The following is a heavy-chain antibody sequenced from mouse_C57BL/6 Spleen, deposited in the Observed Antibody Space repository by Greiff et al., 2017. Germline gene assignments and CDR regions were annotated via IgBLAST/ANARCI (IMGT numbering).Heavy chain of an antibody. D-gene: IGHD2-3*01. Sequence: VQLQQSGAELVRPGASVKLSCTASGFNIKDDYMHWVKQRPEQGLEWIGWIDPENGDTEYASKFQGKATITADTSSNTAYLQLSSLTSEDTAVYYCTTLYDGYYAFADWGQGTLVTVSA. V-gene: IGHV14-4*01. J-gene: IGHJ3*01. CDR3: TTLYDGYYAFAD. CDR1: GFNIKDDY. CDR2: IDPENGDT.